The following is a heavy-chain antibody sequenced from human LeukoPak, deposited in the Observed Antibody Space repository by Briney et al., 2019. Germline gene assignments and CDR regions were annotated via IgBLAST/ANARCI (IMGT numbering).Heavy chain of an antibody. V-gene: IGHV1-2*02. D-gene: IGHD3-9*01. CDR3: ASLGMVYNILTGYRRPQTNDY. CDR1: GYTFTGYY. J-gene: IGHJ4*02. Sequence: ASVKVSCKASGYTFTGYYMHWVRQAPGQGPEWMGWINPNSGGTNYAQKFQGRVTMTRDTSISTAYMELSRLRSDDTAVYYCASLGMVYNILTGYRRPQTNDYWGQGTLVTVSS. CDR2: INPNSGGT.